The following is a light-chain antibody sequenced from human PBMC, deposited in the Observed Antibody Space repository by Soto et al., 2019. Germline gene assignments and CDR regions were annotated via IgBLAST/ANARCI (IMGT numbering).Light chain of an antibody. CDR2: DAY. Sequence: EVLLTQSPGTLSLSPGDRATLSCRASQSIDSTVVAWYQQKPGQATRLLIYDAYSRAAGIPDRVTGSGSGTDFALTISRLVPEDFAVYFCQQSARSPWTFGHGTKVDIK. CDR3: QQSARSPWT. V-gene: IGKV3-20*01. CDR1: QSIDSTV. J-gene: IGKJ1*01.